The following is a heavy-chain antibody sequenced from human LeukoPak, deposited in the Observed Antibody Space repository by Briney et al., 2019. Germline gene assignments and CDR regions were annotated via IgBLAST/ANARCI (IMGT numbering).Heavy chain of an antibody. J-gene: IGHJ4*02. V-gene: IGHV3-23*01. CDR2: ISGSGGST. CDR3: ARDRLYGDYGNYFDY. CDR1: GFTFSSYA. Sequence: GGSLRLSCAASGFTFSSYAMSWVRQAPGKGLEWVSAISGSGGSTYYADSVKGRFTISRDNSKNTLYLQMNSLRAEDTAVYYCARDRLYGDYGNYFDYWGQGTLVTVSS. D-gene: IGHD4-17*01.